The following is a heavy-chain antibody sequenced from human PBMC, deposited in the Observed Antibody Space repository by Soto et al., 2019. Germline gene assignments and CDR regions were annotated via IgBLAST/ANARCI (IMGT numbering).Heavy chain of an antibody. D-gene: IGHD4-17*01. CDR2: ISSSSSYI. V-gene: IGHV3-21*01. Sequence: GGSLRVSCAASGFTFSSYSMNWVRQAPGKGLEWVSSISSSSSYIYYADSVKGRFTISRDNAKNSLYLQMNSLRAEDTAVYYCARVREDGDDYGMDVWGQGTTVTVSS. J-gene: IGHJ6*02. CDR1: GFTFSSYS. CDR3: ARVREDGDDYGMDV.